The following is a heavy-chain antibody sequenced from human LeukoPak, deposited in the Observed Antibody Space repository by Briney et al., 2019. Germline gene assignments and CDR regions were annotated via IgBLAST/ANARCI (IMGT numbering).Heavy chain of an antibody. CDR3: ARGLRLPSRSTPAVPHV. V-gene: IGHV4-34*01. D-gene: IGHD2/OR15-2a*01. J-gene: IGHJ6*04. CDR2: INHSGTT. Sequence: SETLSLTCAVYGGSFSDYHWNWIRQPPGKGLEWIGEINHSGTTNYNPSLKSRVTISVDTSKNQFSLRLSSVTAADTAVYYCARGLRLPSRSTPAVPHVWGKGTAVTVSA. CDR1: GGSFSDYH.